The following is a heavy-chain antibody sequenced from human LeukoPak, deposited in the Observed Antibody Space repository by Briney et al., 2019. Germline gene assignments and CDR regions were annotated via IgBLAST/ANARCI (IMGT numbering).Heavy chain of an antibody. D-gene: IGHD6-19*01. CDR3: ARGFHSSGWYAKYYFDY. Sequence: PSETLSFTCTVSGGSISSYYWSWIRQPPGKGLEWIGYIYYSGSTNYNPSLKSRVTISVDTSKNQFSLKLSSVTAADTAVYYCARGFHSSGWYAKYYFDYWGQGTLVTVSS. V-gene: IGHV4-59*01. CDR1: GGSISSYY. J-gene: IGHJ4*02. CDR2: IYYSGST.